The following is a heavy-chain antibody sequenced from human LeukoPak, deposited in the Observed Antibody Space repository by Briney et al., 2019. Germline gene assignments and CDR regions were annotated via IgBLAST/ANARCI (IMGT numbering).Heavy chain of an antibody. Sequence: GGSLRLSCAASGFTFDDYAMHWVRQAPGKGLEWVSLISGDGGNTYYADSVKGRFAISRDNSKNTLCLQMSRLRAEDTAVYYCVKDVSESSGSYFFDYWGQGTLVTVSS. CDR2: ISGDGGNT. D-gene: IGHD6-19*01. J-gene: IGHJ4*02. V-gene: IGHV3-43*02. CDR1: GFTFDDYA. CDR3: VKDVSESSGSYFFDY.